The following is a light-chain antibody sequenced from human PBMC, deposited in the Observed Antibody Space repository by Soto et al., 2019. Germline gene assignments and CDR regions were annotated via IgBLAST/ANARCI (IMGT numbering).Light chain of an antibody. V-gene: IGKV3-20*01. Sequence: EGVLTQSPGTLSLFPGERATLSCRASQSVSSSYLAWYQQKPGQAPRLLIFGASSRATGIPDRFSGSGSGTDFILTISRLEPEDFAVYYCQQYGNSRWTFGQGTKVDIK. CDR3: QQYGNSRWT. CDR2: GAS. CDR1: QSVSSSY. J-gene: IGKJ1*01.